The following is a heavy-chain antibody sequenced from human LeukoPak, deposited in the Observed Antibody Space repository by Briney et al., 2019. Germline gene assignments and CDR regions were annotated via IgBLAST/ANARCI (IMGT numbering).Heavy chain of an antibody. CDR2: IIPIFGTA. V-gene: IGHV1-69*13. CDR1: GGTFSSYA. J-gene: IGHJ4*02. D-gene: IGHD5-18*01. Sequence: GASVKVSCKASGGTFSSYAISWVRQAPGQGLEWMGGIIPIFGTANYAQKFQGRVTITADESTSTAYMELSSLRSEDTAVYYCARGDREIQLWLHYWGQGTLVTVSS. CDR3: ARGDREIQLWLHY.